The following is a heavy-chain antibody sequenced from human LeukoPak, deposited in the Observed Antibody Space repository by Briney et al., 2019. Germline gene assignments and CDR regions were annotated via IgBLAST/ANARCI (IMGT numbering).Heavy chain of an antibody. CDR2: IKQDGSEK. J-gene: IGHJ4*02. CDR3: ATGNYDILTGYWPFDY. Sequence: GGSLRLSCAASGFTFSSHWMSWVRQAPGKGPEWVANIKQDGSEKYYVDSVKGRFTISRDNSKNTLYLQMNSLRAEDTAVYYCATGNYDILTGYWPFDYWGQGTLVTVSS. V-gene: IGHV3-7*01. D-gene: IGHD3-9*01. CDR1: GFTFSSHW.